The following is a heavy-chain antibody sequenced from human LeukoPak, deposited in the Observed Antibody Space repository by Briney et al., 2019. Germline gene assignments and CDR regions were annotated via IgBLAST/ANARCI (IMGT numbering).Heavy chain of an antibody. Sequence: PSETLSLTCTVSGGSISSYYWSWIRQPPGKGLEWIGYIYYSGSTNYNPSLKSRVTISVDTSKNQFSLKLSSVTAADTAVYYCARGESSSWYPGQYNWFDPWGQGTLVTVSS. CDR2: IYYSGST. D-gene: IGHD6-13*01. CDR1: GGSISSYY. J-gene: IGHJ5*02. V-gene: IGHV4-59*01. CDR3: ARGESSSWYPGQYNWFDP.